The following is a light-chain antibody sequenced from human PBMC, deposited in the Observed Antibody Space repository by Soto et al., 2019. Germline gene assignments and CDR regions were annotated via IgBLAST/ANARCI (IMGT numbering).Light chain of an antibody. Sequence: DIVMTQSPDSLAVSLGERATIKCKSSQSVFYRSNNYNYLAWYQQKPGQPPKLLLYWASTRESGVPDRFSGSGSGTDFTLTISSLQAEDVAVYYCQQYYGTPYTFGQGTKLEIK. CDR3: QQYYGTPYT. J-gene: IGKJ2*01. V-gene: IGKV4-1*01. CDR2: WAS. CDR1: QSVFYRSNNYNY.